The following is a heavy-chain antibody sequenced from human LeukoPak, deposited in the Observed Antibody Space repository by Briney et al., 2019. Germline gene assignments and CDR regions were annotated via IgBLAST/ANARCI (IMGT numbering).Heavy chain of an antibody. CDR3: ARDPLTLYDYYMDV. CDR1: GNTFSSYA. V-gene: IGHV3-7*01. J-gene: IGHJ6*03. Sequence: GGSLRLSCAASGNTFSSYAMHWVRQAPGKGLEWVAKIKQDGSEKYYGDSVTGRFTISRDNAKNSLYLQMNSLRAEDTAVYYCARDPLTLYDYYMDVWGKGTTVTVSS. D-gene: IGHD3-9*01. CDR2: IKQDGSEK.